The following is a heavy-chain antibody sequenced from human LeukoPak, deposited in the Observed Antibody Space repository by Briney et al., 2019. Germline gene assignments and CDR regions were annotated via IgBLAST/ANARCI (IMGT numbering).Heavy chain of an antibody. D-gene: IGHD1-1*01. CDR3: ARKQATVPGDY. J-gene: IGHJ4*02. CDR1: GFTFSDYY. Sequence: GGSLRLSCAGSGFTFSDYYMNGIRQAPGKGLEWVSYISNDGTTKYYADSVKGRITISRDNAKNSLYLQMNSLRAEDTAVYYCARKQATVPGDYWGQGTLVTVSS. CDR2: ISNDGTTK. V-gene: IGHV3-11*01.